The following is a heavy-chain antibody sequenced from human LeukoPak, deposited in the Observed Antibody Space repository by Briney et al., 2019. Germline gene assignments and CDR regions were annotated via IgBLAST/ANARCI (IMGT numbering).Heavy chain of an antibody. CDR3: ARALAGYHPFDY. J-gene: IGHJ4*02. CDR1: GFTVSSNY. CDR2: VYSGGST. V-gene: IGHV3-53*01. D-gene: IGHD5-18*01. Sequence: GGSLRLSCAASGFTVSSNYMSWVRQAPGKGLEWVSVVYSGGSTYYADSVKGRFTISRDSSKNTVHLQMNSLRAKDTAVYFCARALAGYHPFDYWGQGTLVTVSS.